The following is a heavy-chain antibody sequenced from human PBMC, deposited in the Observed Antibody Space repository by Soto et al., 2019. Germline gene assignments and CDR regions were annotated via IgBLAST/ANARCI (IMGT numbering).Heavy chain of an antibody. CDR1: GGSISSSSYY. CDR3: ARNYDSSGYYYGHWFDP. J-gene: IGHJ5*02. V-gene: IGHV4-39*01. D-gene: IGHD3-22*01. CDR2: ISYSGST. Sequence: SETLSLTCTVSGGSISSSSYYWGWIRQPPGKGLEWIGSISYSGSTYYNPYLKSRVTISVDTSKNQFSLKLSSVTAADTAVYYCARNYDSSGYYYGHWFDPWGQGTLVTVPS.